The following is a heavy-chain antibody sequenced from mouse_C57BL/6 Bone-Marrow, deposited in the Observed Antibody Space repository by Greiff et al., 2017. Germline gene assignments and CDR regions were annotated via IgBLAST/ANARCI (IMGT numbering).Heavy chain of an antibody. CDR1: GFTFSSYG. Sequence: EVQLVESGGDLVKPGGSLKLSCAASGFTFSSYGMSWVRQTPDKRLEWVATISSGGSYTYYPDSVKGRFTISRDNAKNTLYLQMSSLKSEDTAMYYCASRTGTWYFDVCGTGTTVTVSS. D-gene: IGHD4-1*01. CDR3: ASRTGTWYFDV. J-gene: IGHJ1*03. V-gene: IGHV5-6*01. CDR2: ISSGGSYT.